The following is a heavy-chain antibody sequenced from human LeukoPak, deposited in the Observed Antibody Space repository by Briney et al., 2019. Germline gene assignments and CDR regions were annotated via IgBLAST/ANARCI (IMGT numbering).Heavy chain of an antibody. V-gene: IGHV3-21*01. J-gene: IGHJ3*02. Sequence: GGSLRLSCAASGFTFSSYSMNWVRQAPGKGLEWVSSISSSSSYIYYADSVKGRFTISRDNAKNSLYLQMNSLRAEDTAVYYCARENGDRDAFDIWGQGTMVTVSS. CDR1: GFTFSSYS. D-gene: IGHD2-21*02. CDR3: ARENGDRDAFDI. CDR2: ISSSSSYI.